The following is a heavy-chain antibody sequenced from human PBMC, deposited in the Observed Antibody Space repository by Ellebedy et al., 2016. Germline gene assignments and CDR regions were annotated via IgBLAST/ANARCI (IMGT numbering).Heavy chain of an antibody. CDR1: GGSISSSSYY. V-gene: IGHV4-39*01. CDR3: ARLSYDYGDYREDDY. Sequence: SETLSLTXTVSGGSISSSSYYWGWIRQPPGKGLEWIGSIYYSGSTYYNPSLKSRVTISVDTSKNQFSLKLSSVTAADTAVYYCARLSYDYGDYREDDYWGQGTLVTVSS. J-gene: IGHJ4*02. CDR2: IYYSGST. D-gene: IGHD4-17*01.